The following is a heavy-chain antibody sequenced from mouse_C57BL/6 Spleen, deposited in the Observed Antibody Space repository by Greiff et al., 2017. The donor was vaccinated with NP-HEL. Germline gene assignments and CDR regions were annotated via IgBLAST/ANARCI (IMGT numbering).Heavy chain of an antibody. CDR1: GYTFTSYW. D-gene: IGHD1-1*01. V-gene: IGHV1-69*01. CDR2: IDPSDSYT. J-gene: IGHJ2*01. Sequence: VQLQQPGAELVMPGASVKLSCKASGYTFTSYWMHWVKQRPGQGLEWIGEIDPSDSYTNYNQKFKGKSTLTVDKSSSTAYMQLSSLTSEDSAVYYCARNSYYGSSYGGYFDYWGQGTTLTVSS. CDR3: ARNSYYGSSYGGYFDY.